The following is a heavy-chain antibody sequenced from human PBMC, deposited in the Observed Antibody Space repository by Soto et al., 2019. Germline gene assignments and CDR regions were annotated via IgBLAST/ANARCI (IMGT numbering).Heavy chain of an antibody. Sequence: GESLKISCKASGYSFMRYWIAWVRQVPGKGLEWMGSISPGDSATRYSPSFQGQVTLSVDTSISTAYLQLTSLRGPDSALYYCARLAPIYHDISGLDNWGQGTLVTVSS. CDR3: ARLAPIYHDISGLDN. D-gene: IGHD3-22*01. J-gene: IGHJ4*02. CDR2: ISPGDSAT. V-gene: IGHV5-51*01. CDR1: GYSFMRYW.